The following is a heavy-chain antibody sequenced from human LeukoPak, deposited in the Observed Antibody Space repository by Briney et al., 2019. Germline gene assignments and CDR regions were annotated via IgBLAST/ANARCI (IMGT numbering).Heavy chain of an antibody. CDR3: ARVRIMITFGGVIAPDY. CDR2: IYHSGST. V-gene: IGHV4-4*02. J-gene: IGHJ4*02. D-gene: IGHD3-16*02. Sequence: PSETLSLTCAVSGCSISSSNWWSWVRQPPGKGLEWIGEIYHSGSTNYNPSLKSRVTISVDKSKNQFSLKLSSVTAADTAVYYCARVRIMITFGGVIAPDYWGQGTLVTVSS. CDR1: GCSISSSNW.